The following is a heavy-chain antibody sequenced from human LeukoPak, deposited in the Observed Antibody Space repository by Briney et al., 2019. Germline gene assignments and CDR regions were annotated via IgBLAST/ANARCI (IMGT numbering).Heavy chain of an antibody. CDR1: GYTFTSYA. V-gene: IGHV1-3*01. J-gene: IGHJ4*02. CDR3: AATYYDILTGYGLDY. CDR2: INAGNGNT. D-gene: IGHD3-9*01. Sequence: ASVKVSCKASGYTFTSYAMHWVRQAPGQRLEWMGWINAGNGNTKYSQKFQGRVTITRDTSASTAYMELSSLRSEDTAVYYCAATYYDILTGYGLDYWGQGTLVTVSS.